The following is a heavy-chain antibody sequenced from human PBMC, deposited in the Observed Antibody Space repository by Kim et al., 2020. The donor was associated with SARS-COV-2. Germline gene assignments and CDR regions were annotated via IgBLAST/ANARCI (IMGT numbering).Heavy chain of an antibody. V-gene: IGHV4-31*03. CDR3: ARWTNAAGTTRVGYYF. J-gene: IGHJ2*01. CDR1: GGSISSDDFY. Sequence: SETLSLTCTVSGGSISSDDFYWSWIRQHPGKGLEWIGYISYSGSTYYNPSLKSRLTISVDTSKNQFSLKLSSVTAAATAVYFCARWTNAAGTTRVGYYF. D-gene: IGHD1-1*01. CDR2: ISYSGST.